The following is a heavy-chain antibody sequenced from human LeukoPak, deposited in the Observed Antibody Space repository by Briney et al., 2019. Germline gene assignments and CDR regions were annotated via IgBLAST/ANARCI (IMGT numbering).Heavy chain of an antibody. J-gene: IGHJ4*02. Sequence: SVKVSCKASGGTFSSYAISWVRQAPGQELEWMGRIIPIFGIANYAQKFQGRVTITAEKSTSTDYMELSSLRSEDTAVYYCARAFAKTGKYYFDYWGQGTLVTVSS. CDR2: IIPIFGIA. V-gene: IGHV1-69*04. CDR3: ARAFAKTGKYYFDY. CDR1: GGTFSSYA. D-gene: IGHD1-14*01.